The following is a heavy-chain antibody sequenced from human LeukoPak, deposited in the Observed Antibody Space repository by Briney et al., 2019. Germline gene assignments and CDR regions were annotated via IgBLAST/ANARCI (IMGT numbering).Heavy chain of an antibody. CDR2: INHSGST. D-gene: IGHD7-27*01. Sequence: SETLSLTCAVYGGSFSGYYWSWIRQPPGKGREWIGEINHSGSTNYNPSLKSRVTISVDTSKNQFSLKLSSVTAADTAVYYCARVHKLWNPDYWGQGTLVTVSS. CDR1: GGSFSGYY. CDR3: ARVHKLWNPDY. V-gene: IGHV4-34*01. J-gene: IGHJ4*02.